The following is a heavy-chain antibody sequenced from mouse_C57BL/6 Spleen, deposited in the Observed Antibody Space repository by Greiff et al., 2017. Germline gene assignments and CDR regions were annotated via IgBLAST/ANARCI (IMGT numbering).Heavy chain of an antibody. Sequence: EVKVVESGGGLVQPGGSLSLSCAASGFTFTDYYMSWVRQPPGKALEWLGFIRNKANGYTTEYSASVKGRFTISRDNSQSILYLQMNALRAEDSATYYCASSYGNYVWYFDVWGTGTTVTVSS. CDR2: IRNKANGYTT. J-gene: IGHJ1*03. CDR1: GFTFTDYY. V-gene: IGHV7-3*01. CDR3: ASSYGNYVWYFDV. D-gene: IGHD2-1*01.